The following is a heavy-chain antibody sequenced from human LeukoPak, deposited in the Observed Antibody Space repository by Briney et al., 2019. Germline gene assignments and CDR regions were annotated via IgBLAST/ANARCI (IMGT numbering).Heavy chain of an antibody. CDR2: ISDDGSRA. CDR1: GFTFIDYA. J-gene: IGHJ4*02. V-gene: IGHV3-23*01. D-gene: IGHD5/OR15-5a*01. Sequence: GSLRLSCAASGFTFIDYAMSWVRQAPEKGLEWVSSISDDGSRAYYADSVKGRFTISRDNSENTVFLQMNSLRAEDSAVYYCATDRERDPSVYFLVGGQGTLITVSS. CDR3: ATDRERDPSVYFLV.